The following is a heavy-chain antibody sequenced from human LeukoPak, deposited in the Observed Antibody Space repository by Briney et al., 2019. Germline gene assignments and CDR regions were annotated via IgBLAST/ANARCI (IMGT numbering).Heavy chain of an antibody. J-gene: IGHJ4*02. CDR3: ATDRGSGRYSSRGAPFDY. CDR1: GYTLTELS. Sequence: ASVKVSCKVSGYTLTELSMHWVRQAPGKGLEWMGGFDPEDGETIHAQKFQGRVTMTEDTSTDTAYMELSSLRSEDTAVYYCATDRGSGRYSSRGAPFDYWGQGTLVTVSS. V-gene: IGHV1-24*01. CDR2: FDPEDGET. D-gene: IGHD6-19*01.